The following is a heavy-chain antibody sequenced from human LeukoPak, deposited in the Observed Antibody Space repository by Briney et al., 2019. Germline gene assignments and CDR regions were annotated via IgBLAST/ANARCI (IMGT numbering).Heavy chain of an antibody. V-gene: IGHV4-39*02. CDR1: GGSIDSSSYY. CDR3: ARRVGFYGSGSLNYFDP. D-gene: IGHD3-10*01. Sequence: SETLSLTRAVSGGSIDSSSYYWGWIRQPPGKGLEWIGSIFRTGSTYYSASLKSRVSISVDTSKNHIALKLTSVTAADTAVYFCARRVGFYGSGSLNYFDPWGQGILVSVS. J-gene: IGHJ5*01. CDR2: IFRTGST.